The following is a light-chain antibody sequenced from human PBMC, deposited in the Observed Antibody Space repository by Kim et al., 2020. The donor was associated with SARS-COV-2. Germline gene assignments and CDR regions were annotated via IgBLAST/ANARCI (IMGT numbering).Light chain of an antibody. CDR2: AAS. V-gene: IGKV1D-12*01. CDR1: QRISTW. CDR3: QHTNSFPLT. J-gene: IGKJ4*01. Sequence: SASVGDRVTITWRASQRISTWLGWYQQKPGKAPNLLIYAASSLHSGVPSRFSGGGSGTDFNLTISTLQPEDFATYYCQHTNSFPLTFGGGTKLEI.